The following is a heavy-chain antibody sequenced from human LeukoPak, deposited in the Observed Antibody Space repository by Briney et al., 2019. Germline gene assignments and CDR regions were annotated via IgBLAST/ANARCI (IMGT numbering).Heavy chain of an antibody. V-gene: IGHV1-46*01. J-gene: IGHJ3*02. CDR1: GYTFTNYY. Sequence: ASVKVTCKASGYTFTNYYIHWVRQAPGQGLELMGLINPGGDNTNYAQNFQGRVTMTRDTSASTVYMELSSLRSEDTAIYYCARIRDGYNDAYDIWGQGTVVTVPS. CDR2: INPGGDNT. D-gene: IGHD5-24*01. CDR3: ARIRDGYNDAYDI.